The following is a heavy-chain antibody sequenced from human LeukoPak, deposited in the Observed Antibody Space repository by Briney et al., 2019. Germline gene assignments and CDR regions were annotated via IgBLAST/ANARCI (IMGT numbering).Heavy chain of an antibody. CDR2: INPNSGGT. J-gene: IGHJ4*02. Sequence: ASVKVSCKASGYTFTSYGISWVRQAPGQGLEWMGWINPNSGGTNYAQKFQGRVTMTRDTSISTAYMELSRLRSDDTAVYYCARDVAGPGVFDYWGQGTLVTVSS. CDR1: GYTFTSYG. V-gene: IGHV1-2*02. CDR3: ARDVAGPGVFDY. D-gene: IGHD6-19*01.